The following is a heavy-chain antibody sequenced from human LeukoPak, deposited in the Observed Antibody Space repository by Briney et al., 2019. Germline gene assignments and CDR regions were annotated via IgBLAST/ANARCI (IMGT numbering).Heavy chain of an antibody. CDR2: IKQDGSET. CDR3: ARDDEEAAVAGFCDN. J-gene: IGHJ4*02. D-gene: IGHD6-19*01. Sequence: PGRSLRLSCAASGFTFSSCWMSWVRQAPGKGMEWVANIKQDGSETYYVDSVKGRFTISRDKANNSLYLQMNSLRAEDTDVYYCARDDEEAAVAGFCDNWGQGTLVTVSS. V-gene: IGHV3-7*03. CDR1: GFTFSSCW.